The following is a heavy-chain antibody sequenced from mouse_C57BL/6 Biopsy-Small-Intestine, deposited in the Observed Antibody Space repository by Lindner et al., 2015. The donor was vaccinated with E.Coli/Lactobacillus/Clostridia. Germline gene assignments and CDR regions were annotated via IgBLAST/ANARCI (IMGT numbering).Heavy chain of an antibody. V-gene: IGHV1-7*01. D-gene: IGHD2-5*01. CDR1: GYTFTSYW. CDR3: ATGANSNYDY. Sequence: VQLQESGAELAKPGASVKMSCKASGYTFTSYWMHWVKQRPGQDLEWIGYINPSSGYTEYNQKFKDKATSTADKSSSTAYMQLSSLTSEDSAVYYCATGANSNYDYWGQGTTLTVSS. J-gene: IGHJ2*01. CDR2: INPSSGYT.